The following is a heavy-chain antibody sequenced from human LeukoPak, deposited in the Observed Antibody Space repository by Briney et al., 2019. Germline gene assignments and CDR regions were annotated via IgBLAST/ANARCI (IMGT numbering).Heavy chain of an antibody. Sequence: SETLSLTCTVSGGSISSYYWSWIRQPPGKGLEWIGYIYYSGNTNYNPSLKSRVTISVDTSKNQFSLKLSSVTAADTAVYYCARVGIAVAGKRYDAFDIWGQGTMVTVSS. V-gene: IGHV4-59*01. D-gene: IGHD6-19*01. J-gene: IGHJ3*02. CDR1: GGSISSYY. CDR3: ARVGIAVAGKRYDAFDI. CDR2: IYYSGNT.